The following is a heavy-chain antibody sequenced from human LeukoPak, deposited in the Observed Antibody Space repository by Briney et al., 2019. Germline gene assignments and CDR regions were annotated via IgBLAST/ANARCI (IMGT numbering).Heavy chain of an antibody. V-gene: IGHV1-18*01. CDR3: ARVNYDYVWGSYRSPLDY. D-gene: IGHD3-16*02. CDR2: ISAYNGNT. CDR1: GYTFTSYG. Sequence: GASVKVSCKASGYTFTSYGIGWVRQAPGQGLEWMGWISAYNGNTNYAQKLQGRVTMTTDTSTSTAYMELRSLRSDDTAVYYCARVNYDYVWGSYRSPLDYWGQGTLVTVSS. J-gene: IGHJ4*02.